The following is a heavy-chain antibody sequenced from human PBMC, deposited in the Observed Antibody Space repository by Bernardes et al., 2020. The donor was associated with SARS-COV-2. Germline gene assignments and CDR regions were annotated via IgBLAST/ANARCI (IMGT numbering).Heavy chain of an antibody. CDR3: ARDYSLFWSGHYGMDV. D-gene: IGHD3-3*01. J-gene: IGHJ6*02. Sequence: LNPSLTFAISWDSCSSNSAAWSLLRQSPSRGLAWLGRTYYRSKWYNDYAVSVKSRITINPDTSKNQFSLQLNSVTPEDTAVYYCARDYSLFWSGHYGMDVWGQGTTVTVSS. V-gene: IGHV6-1*01. CDR2: TYYRSKWYN. CDR1: WDSCSSNSAA.